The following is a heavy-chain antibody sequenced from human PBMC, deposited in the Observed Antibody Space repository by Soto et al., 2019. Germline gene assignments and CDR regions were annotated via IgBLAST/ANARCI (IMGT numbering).Heavy chain of an antibody. V-gene: IGHV3-30*18. CDR3: AKEIHP. Sequence: QVQLVESGGGVVQPGRSLRLSCAASGFTFSSYGMHWVRQAPGKGLEWVAVISYDGSNKYYADSVKGRFTISRDNSKNTLYLQMNSLRAEDTAVYYCAKEIHPWGQGTLVTVSS. J-gene: IGHJ5*02. CDR2: ISYDGSNK. CDR1: GFTFSSYG.